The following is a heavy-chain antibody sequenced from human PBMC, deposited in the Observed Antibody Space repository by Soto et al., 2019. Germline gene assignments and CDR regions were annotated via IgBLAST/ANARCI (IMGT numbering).Heavy chain of an antibody. D-gene: IGHD1-1*01. CDR2: IYYSGST. CDR1: GGSISYS. CDR3: ARDLGGTIGYFDY. J-gene: IGHJ4*02. V-gene: IGHV4-59*01. Sequence: PSETLSLTCTVSGGSISYSWSWIRQPPGKGLEWIGYIYYSGSTNYHPSLKSRVTISLDTSKNQFSLKLNSVTAADTAVYYCARDLGGTIGYFDYWGQGTLVTVS.